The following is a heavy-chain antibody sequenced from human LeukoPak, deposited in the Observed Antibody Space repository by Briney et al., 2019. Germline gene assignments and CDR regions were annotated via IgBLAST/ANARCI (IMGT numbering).Heavy chain of an antibody. CDR2: MNPNSGNT. D-gene: IGHD6-13*01. CDR1: GYTFTSYD. J-gene: IGHJ6*03. V-gene: IGHV1-8*03. CDR3: ARGEAYSSSQGYYYYYMDV. Sequence: VASVKVSCKASGYTFTSYDINWVRQATGQGLEWMGWMNPNSGNTGYAQKFQGRVTITRNTSISTAYMELSSLRSEDTAVYYCARGEAYSSSQGYYYYYMDVWGKGTTVTVSS.